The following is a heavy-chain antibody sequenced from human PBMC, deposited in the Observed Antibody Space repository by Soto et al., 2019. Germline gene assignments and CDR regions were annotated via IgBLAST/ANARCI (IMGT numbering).Heavy chain of an antibody. Sequence: GGSLRLSCAASGFTFSSYGMDWVRQAPGKGLEWVSAISDGGGTKYYADSVKGRFTISRDNSKNTLWLQMNSLRAEDTAVYYCAKQMRWVDIAGMNAFDIWGQGTIVTVSS. CDR3: AKQMRWVDIAGMNAFDI. D-gene: IGHD5-12*01. CDR1: GFTFSSYG. CDR2: ISDGGGTK. J-gene: IGHJ3*02. V-gene: IGHV3-23*01.